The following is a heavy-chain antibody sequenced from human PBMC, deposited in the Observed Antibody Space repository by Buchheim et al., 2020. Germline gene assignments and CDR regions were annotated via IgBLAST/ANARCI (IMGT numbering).Heavy chain of an antibody. D-gene: IGHD3-10*01. CDR1: GFTFSDYG. CDR2: ISHDGSKK. V-gene: IGHV3-30*18. J-gene: IGHJ4*02. CDR3: AKLGGYGSGTYFGDY. Sequence: QVQLVESGGGVVQPGRSLRLSCATSGFTFSDYGIHWVRQAPGKGLVWVAVISHDGSKKYYADSVKGRFTLSRDNSKDTLYLQMNSLRPEDTAVYHCAKLGGYGSGTYFGDYWGQGTL.